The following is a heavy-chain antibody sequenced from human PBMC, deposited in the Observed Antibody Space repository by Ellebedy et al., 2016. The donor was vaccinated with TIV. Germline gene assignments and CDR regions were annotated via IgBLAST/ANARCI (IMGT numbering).Heavy chain of an antibody. CDR3: AKGRGGGSDSSAPRYYFDY. CDR2: ISNTGSRT. V-gene: IGHV3-23*01. Sequence: GESLNISCAASGFTFSSYAMSWVRQAPGKGLEWVSTISNTGSRTYSADSVESRFIISRDNSKKALYLQMNSLRDDDTAVYYCAKGRGGGSDSSAPRYYFDYWGLGTLVTVSS. J-gene: IGHJ4*02. CDR1: GFTFSSYA. D-gene: IGHD3-22*01.